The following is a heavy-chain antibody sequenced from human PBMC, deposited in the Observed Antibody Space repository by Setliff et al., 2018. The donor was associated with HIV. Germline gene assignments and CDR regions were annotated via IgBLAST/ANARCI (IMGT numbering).Heavy chain of an antibody. CDR1: GGSISSYY. CDR2: IYYSGSP. D-gene: IGHD3-22*01. CDR3: ARHLTSDSSGDYYVGLGNWFDP. J-gene: IGHJ5*02. Sequence: SETLSLTCTVSGGSISSYYWSWIRQPPGKGLEWIGYIYYSGSPNYNPSLKSRVTISVDTSKNQFSLKLSSVTAADTAVYYCARHLTSDSSGDYYVGLGNWFDPWGQGTLVTVSS. V-gene: IGHV4-59*08.